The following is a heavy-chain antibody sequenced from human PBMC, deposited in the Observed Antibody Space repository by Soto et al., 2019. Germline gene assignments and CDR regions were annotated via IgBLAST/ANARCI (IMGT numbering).Heavy chain of an antibody. Sequence: GGSLRLSCAASGFTFSSYAMSWVRQAPGKGLEWVSAISGSGGSTYYADSVKGRFTISIDNSKNTLYLQMNSLRAEDTAVYYCATRRGYYGSGSDYYYGMDVWGQGTTVTVSS. CDR1: GFTFSSYA. CDR3: ATRRGYYGSGSDYYYGMDV. J-gene: IGHJ6*02. D-gene: IGHD3-10*01. CDR2: ISGSGGST. V-gene: IGHV3-23*01.